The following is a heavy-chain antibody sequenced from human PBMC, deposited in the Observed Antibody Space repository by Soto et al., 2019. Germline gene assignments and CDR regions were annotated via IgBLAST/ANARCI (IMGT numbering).Heavy chain of an antibody. CDR3: ANRRGVGLTRSSFDY. V-gene: IGHV1-46*02. Sequence: QVQLVQSGAEVRKPGASVKVSCKASGYTFNRHYIQWVRQAPGQGLEWMGMIDPSGGDTNYAKKFPGSVPLTSDTSPSTVYMALSTLRSEDTALYSCANRRGVGLTRSSFDYWGPGTLVIVSS. D-gene: IGHD1-26*01. J-gene: IGHJ4*02. CDR2: IDPSGGDT. CDR1: GYTFNRHY.